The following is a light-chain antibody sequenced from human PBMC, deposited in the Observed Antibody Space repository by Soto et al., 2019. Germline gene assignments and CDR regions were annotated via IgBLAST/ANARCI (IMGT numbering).Light chain of an antibody. CDR2: DVR. Sequence: QSALTQPRSVSGSLGQSVTISCTGTTSDVGAYNYVSWYQQLPGRAPKLMIYDVRERPSGVPDRFSGSKSGNTASLTISGLQAEDEADYYCCSYAGSSTFYVFGAGTKVPVL. CDR1: TSDVGAYNY. CDR3: CSYAGSSTFYV. J-gene: IGLJ1*01. V-gene: IGLV2-11*01.